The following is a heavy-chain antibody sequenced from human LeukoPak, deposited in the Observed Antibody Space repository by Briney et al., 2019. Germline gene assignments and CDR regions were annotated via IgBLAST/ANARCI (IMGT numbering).Heavy chain of an antibody. J-gene: IGHJ6*02. Sequence: GGSLRLSCAASGFPFSGYGMHWVRQAPGKGLEWVAVISYDGSNKYYADSVKGRFTISRDNSKNTLYLQMNSLRAGDTAVYYCARVPAISSETYYYYGMDVWGQGTTVTVSS. D-gene: IGHD2-21*02. CDR1: GFPFSGYG. CDR3: ARVPAISSETYYYYGMDV. CDR2: ISYDGSNK. V-gene: IGHV3-30*03.